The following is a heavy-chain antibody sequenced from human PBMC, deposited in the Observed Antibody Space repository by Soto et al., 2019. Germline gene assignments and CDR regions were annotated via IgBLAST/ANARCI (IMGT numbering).Heavy chain of an antibody. Sequence: QVRLVQSGAEVKKPGSSVKVSCKASGGTFSSYSINWVRQAPGQGLEWMGEIIPIFGTANYAQKIQGRVTMTADEATSTAYMELSSLRSEDTAVYYCARDGGRHSGGIDYWGQGTLVTVSS. J-gene: IGHJ4*02. CDR3: ARDGGRHSGGIDY. CDR1: GGTFSSYS. V-gene: IGHV1-69*01. CDR2: IIPIFGTA. D-gene: IGHD1-26*01.